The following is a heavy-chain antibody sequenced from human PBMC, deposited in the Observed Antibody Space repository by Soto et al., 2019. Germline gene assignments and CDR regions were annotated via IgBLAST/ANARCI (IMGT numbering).Heavy chain of an antibody. D-gene: IGHD3-3*01. Sequence: KPGGSLRLSCAASGFTFSDYYMSWIRQAPGKGLEWVSYISSSGSTIYYADSVKGRFTISRDNAKNSLYLQMNSLRAEDTAVYYCARETTLSTEPFNFWSGYPGMDVWGQGTTVTVSS. J-gene: IGHJ6*02. CDR3: ARETTLSTEPFNFWSGYPGMDV. CDR1: GFTFSDYY. CDR2: ISSSGSTI. V-gene: IGHV3-11*01.